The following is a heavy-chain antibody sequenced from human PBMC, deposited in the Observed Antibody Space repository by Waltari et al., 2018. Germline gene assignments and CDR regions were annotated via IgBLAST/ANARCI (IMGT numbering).Heavy chain of an antibody. Sequence: QVQLVQSGAEVKKPGSSVKVSCKASAGTSNTYALSWVRQAPGQGLEWMGRIIPVVGITNDAQKFQARLTITADKSTNTVYMELSSLRSEDSAVYFCARGPRGMDFWGQGTTVTVSS. CDR3: ARGPRGMDF. CDR1: AGTSNTYA. J-gene: IGHJ6*02. V-gene: IGHV1-69*04. CDR2: IIPVVGIT.